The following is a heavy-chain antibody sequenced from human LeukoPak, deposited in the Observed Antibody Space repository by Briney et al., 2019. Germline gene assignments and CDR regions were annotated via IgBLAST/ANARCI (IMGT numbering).Heavy chain of an antibody. CDR1: GFTVSSNY. V-gene: IGHV3-66*01. D-gene: IGHD3-22*01. Sequence: PGGSLRLSCAASGFTVSSNYMSWVRQAPGKGLEWVSVIYSGGSTYYADSVKGRFTISRDNSKNTLYLQMNGLRAEDTAVYYCAREGYDSSGYYYGDGYFQHWGQGTLVTVSS. J-gene: IGHJ1*01. CDR2: IYSGGST. CDR3: AREGYDSSGYYYGDGYFQH.